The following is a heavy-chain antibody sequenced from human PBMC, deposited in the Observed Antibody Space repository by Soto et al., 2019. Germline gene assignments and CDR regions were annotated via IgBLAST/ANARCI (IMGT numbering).Heavy chain of an antibody. CDR3: ARDATSSGLTSYYFDY. V-gene: IGHV3-21*01. Sequence: GGSLRLSCAASGFTFSSYSMNWVRQAPGKGLEWVSSISSSSSYIYYADSVKGRFTISRDNAKNSLYLQMNSLRAEDTAVYYCARDATSSGLTSYYFDYWGQGTLVTVSS. J-gene: IGHJ4*02. D-gene: IGHD3-22*01. CDR1: GFTFSSYS. CDR2: ISSSSSYI.